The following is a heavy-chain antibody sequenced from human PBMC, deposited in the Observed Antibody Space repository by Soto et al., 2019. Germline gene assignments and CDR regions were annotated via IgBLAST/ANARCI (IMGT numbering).Heavy chain of an antibody. CDR2: IYHSGST. V-gene: IGHV4-4*02. CDR3: ARGRYYYGSGSYPENWFDP. Sequence: PSETLSLTCAVSGGSISSSNWWSWVRQPPGKGLEWIGEIYHSGSTNYNPSLKSRVTISVDKSKNQFSLKLSSVTAADTAVYYCARGRYYYGSGSYPENWFDPWGQGTRVTVSS. CDR1: GGSISSSNW. J-gene: IGHJ5*02. D-gene: IGHD3-10*01.